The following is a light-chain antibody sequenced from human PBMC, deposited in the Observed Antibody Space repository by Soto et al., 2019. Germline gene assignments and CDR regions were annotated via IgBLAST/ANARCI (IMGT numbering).Light chain of an antibody. J-gene: IGLJ1*01. CDR1: SSNIGSNY. CDR2: RNN. Sequence: VLTQPPSASGTPGQRVTISCSGSSSNIGSNYVYWYQQLPGTAPKLLIYRNNQRPSGVPDRFSGSKSGTSASLAISGLRSEDEADYYCAAWDDSLSARYVFGTGTKVTVL. CDR3: AAWDDSLSARYV. V-gene: IGLV1-47*01.